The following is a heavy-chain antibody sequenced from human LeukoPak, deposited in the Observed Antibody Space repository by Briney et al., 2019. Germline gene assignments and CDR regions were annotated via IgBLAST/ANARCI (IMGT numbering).Heavy chain of an antibody. D-gene: IGHD3-10*01. Sequence: GGSLRLSCTASGFTVSSNYMSWVRQAPGKGLEWVSAISGSGGSTYYADSVKGRFTISRDNSKNTLYLQMNSLRAEDTAVYYCAKMGLLWFGGQSPWGQGTLVTVSS. V-gene: IGHV3-23*01. CDR2: ISGSGGST. J-gene: IGHJ5*02. CDR3: AKMGLLWFGGQSP. CDR1: GFTVSSNY.